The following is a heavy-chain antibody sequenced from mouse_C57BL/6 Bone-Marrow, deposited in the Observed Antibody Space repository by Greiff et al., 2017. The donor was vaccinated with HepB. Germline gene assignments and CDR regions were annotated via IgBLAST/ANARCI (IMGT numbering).Heavy chain of an antibody. CDR1: GYTFTSYG. CDR2: IYPRSGNT. Sequence: VQLQESGAELARPGASVKLSCKASGYTFTSYGISWVKQRTGQGLEWIGEIYPRSGNTYYNEKFKGKATLTADKSSSTAYMELRSLTSEDSAVYFCARSCITTVVDWYFDVWGTGTTVTVSS. J-gene: IGHJ1*03. CDR3: ARSCITTVVDWYFDV. D-gene: IGHD1-1*01. V-gene: IGHV1-81*01.